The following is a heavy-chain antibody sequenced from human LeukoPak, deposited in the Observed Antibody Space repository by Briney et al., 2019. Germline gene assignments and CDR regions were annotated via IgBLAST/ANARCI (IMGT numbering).Heavy chain of an antibody. D-gene: IGHD6-13*01. Sequence: PSETLSLTCAVYGGSFSGYYWSWIRQPPGKGLEWIGEINHSGSTNYNPSLKSRVTISVDTSKNQFSLKLSSVTAADTAVYYCASLRSRPWQQREFDYWGQGTLVTVSS. J-gene: IGHJ4*02. CDR2: INHSGST. CDR1: GGSFSGYY. V-gene: IGHV4-34*01. CDR3: ASLRSRPWQQREFDY.